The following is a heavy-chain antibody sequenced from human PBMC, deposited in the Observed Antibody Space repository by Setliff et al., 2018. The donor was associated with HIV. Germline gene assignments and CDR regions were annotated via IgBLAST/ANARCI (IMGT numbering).Heavy chain of an antibody. J-gene: IGHJ3*02. CDR3: ASLGDEYYDSSGYPDAFDI. D-gene: IGHD3-22*01. CDR2: ISAYNGNT. Sequence: ASVKVSCKASGYTFTSYGISWVRQAPGQGLEWMGWISAYNGNTNYAQKLQGRVTMTTDTSTSTAYMELRSLRSDDTAVYYCASLGDEYYDSSGYPDAFDIWGQGTMVTV. CDR1: GYTFTSYG. V-gene: IGHV1-18*01.